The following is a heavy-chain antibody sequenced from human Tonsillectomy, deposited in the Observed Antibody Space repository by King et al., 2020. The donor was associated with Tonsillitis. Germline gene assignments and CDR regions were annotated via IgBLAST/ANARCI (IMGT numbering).Heavy chain of an antibody. V-gene: IGHV3-30*04. CDR1: GFSFSSYA. CDR2: ISYDGSKK. CDR3: ARVHLEYCSSTSCYVEYGMDV. D-gene: IGHD2-2*01. Sequence: VQLVESGGGVVQPGRSLRLSCAASGFSFSSYAMHWVRQAPGKGLEWVAVISYDGSKKYYADSVKGRVTISRDNSKNTLYLQMNSLRTEDTAVYYCARVHLEYCSSTSCYVEYGMDVLGQGTTVTVSS. J-gene: IGHJ6*02.